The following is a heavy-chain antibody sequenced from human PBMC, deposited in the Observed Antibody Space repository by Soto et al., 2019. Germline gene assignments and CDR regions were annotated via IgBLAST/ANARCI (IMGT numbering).Heavy chain of an antibody. V-gene: IGHV3-23*01. Sequence: HPEGSLRLSCAASGFTLSSYAMSWVRQAPGKGLEWVSAISGSGGSTYYADSVKGRFTISRDNSKNTLYLQMNSLRAGDTAVYYCAKDRVAARNYYYYGMDVWGQGTTVTVSS. CDR3: AKDRVAARNYYYYGMDV. CDR1: GFTLSSYA. D-gene: IGHD6-6*01. J-gene: IGHJ6*02. CDR2: ISGSGGST.